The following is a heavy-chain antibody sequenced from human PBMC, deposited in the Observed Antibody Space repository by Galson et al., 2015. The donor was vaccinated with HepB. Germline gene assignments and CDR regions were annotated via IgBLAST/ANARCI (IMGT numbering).Heavy chain of an antibody. J-gene: IGHJ3*02. D-gene: IGHD4-17*01. V-gene: IGHV5-10-1*01. CDR1: GYSFTSYW. Sequence: QSGAEVKKPGESLRISCKGSGYSFTSYWISWVRQMPGKGLEWMGRIDPSDSYTNYSPSFQGHVTISADKSISTAYLQWSSLKASDTAMYYCASYHDYGDYRQPTDAFDIWGQGTMVTVSS. CDR3: ASYHDYGDYRQPTDAFDI. CDR2: IDPSDSYT.